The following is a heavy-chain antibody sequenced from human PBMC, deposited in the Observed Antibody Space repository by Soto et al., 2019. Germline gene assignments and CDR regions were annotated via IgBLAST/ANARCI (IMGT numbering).Heavy chain of an antibody. D-gene: IGHD5-18*01. J-gene: IGHJ4*02. CDR1: GGTFSSYA. CDR2: SIPIFGTA. CDR3: ASHNVDTAMVGESSFDY. Sequence: QVQLVQSGAEVKKPGSSVKVSCKASGGTFSSYAISWVRQAPGQGLEWMGGSIPIFGTANYAQKFQGRVTITADESTNTAYMELSSLRSEDTAVYYCASHNVDTAMVGESSFDYWGQGTLVTVSS. V-gene: IGHV1-69*12.